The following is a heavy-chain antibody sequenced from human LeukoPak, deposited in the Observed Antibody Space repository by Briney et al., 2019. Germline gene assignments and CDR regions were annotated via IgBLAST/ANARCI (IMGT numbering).Heavy chain of an antibody. CDR1: GGSISSYY. CDR2: IYYSGST. D-gene: IGHD3-9*01. CDR3: ARVYYDILTGYSNFDY. Sequence: PSETLSLTCTVSGGSISSYYWSWIRQPPGKGLEWIGYIYYSGSTNYNPSLKSRVTTSVDTSKNQFSLKLSSVTAADTAVYYCARVYYDILTGYSNFDYWGQGTLVTVSS. J-gene: IGHJ4*02. V-gene: IGHV4-59*08.